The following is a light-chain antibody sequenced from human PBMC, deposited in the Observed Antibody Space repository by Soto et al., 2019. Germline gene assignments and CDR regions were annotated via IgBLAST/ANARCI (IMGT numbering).Light chain of an antibody. Sequence: EIVLTQSPGTLSLSPGERATLSCRASQSVSSSYLAWYQQKPGQAPRLLIYGASSRATGIPDRFSGSGSGTDFSLTISRLKPEDFAVYYCQQYGNSPPRSDTFGQGTKLESK. V-gene: IGKV3-20*01. J-gene: IGKJ2*01. CDR1: QSVSSSY. CDR2: GAS. CDR3: QQYGNSPPRSDT.